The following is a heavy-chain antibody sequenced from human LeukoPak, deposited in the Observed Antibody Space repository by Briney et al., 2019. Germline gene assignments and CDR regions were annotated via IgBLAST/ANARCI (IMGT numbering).Heavy chain of an antibody. Sequence: GSLRLSCAASGFTFDDCAMSWIRQPPGKGLEWIGEINHSGSTNYNPSLKSRVTISVDTSRKQFFLRLSSVTAADTAVYYCARRKGGYCSGTSCPRTNYYYYYYMDVWGKGTTVTVSS. CDR2: INHSGST. CDR1: GFTFDDCA. CDR3: ARRKGGYCSGTSCPRTNYYYYYYMDV. D-gene: IGHD2-2*01. J-gene: IGHJ6*03. V-gene: IGHV4-34*01.